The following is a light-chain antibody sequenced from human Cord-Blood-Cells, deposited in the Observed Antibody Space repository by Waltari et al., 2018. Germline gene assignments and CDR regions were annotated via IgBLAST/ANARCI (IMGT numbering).Light chain of an antibody. V-gene: IGLV2-14*01. CDR3: SSYTSSSTPV. CDR2: DFS. Sequence: QSALTQPASVSGSPGQSITISCTGTSSDVGGYNYVSWYQQHPGKAPTLMIYDFSKRPSGVSNRFSGSKSGNTASLTISGLQAEDEADYYCSSYTSSSTPVFGGGTKLTVL. J-gene: IGLJ3*02. CDR1: SSDVGGYNY.